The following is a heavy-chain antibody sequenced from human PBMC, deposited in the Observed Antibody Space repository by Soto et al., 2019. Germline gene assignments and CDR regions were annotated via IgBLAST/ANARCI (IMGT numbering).Heavy chain of an antibody. D-gene: IGHD4-17*01. Sequence: PSETLSLTCTVSGDSVSKYYWNWIRQPAGKGLEWIGRIHSTRSPNYNPSLKSRVTMSVDTSKNQFSLKLNLTSVTAADTAVYYCARSPAYGDYANLDTWGQGTLV. J-gene: IGHJ5*02. V-gene: IGHV4-4*07. CDR2: IHSTRSP. CDR1: GDSVSKYY. CDR3: ARSPAYGDYANLDT.